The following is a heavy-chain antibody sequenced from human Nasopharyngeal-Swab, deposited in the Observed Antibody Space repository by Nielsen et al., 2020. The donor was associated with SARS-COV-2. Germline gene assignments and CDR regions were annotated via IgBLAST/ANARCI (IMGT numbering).Heavy chain of an antibody. CDR1: GFTFSSYA. V-gene: IGHV3-30-3*01. CDR3: ARDEGGGWRP. D-gene: IGHD6-19*01. CDR2: ISYDGSNK. J-gene: IGHJ4*02. Sequence: GESLKISRAASGFTFSSYAMHWVRQAPGKGLEWVAVISYDGSNKYYADSVKGRFTISRDNSKNTLYLQMNSLRAEDTAVYYCARDEGGGWRPWGQGTLVTVSS.